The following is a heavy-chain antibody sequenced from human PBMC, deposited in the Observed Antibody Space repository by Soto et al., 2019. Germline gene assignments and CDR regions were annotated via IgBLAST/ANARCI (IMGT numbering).Heavy chain of an antibody. CDR3: VREPNGYYYGMDL. D-gene: IGHD2-8*01. J-gene: IGHJ6*02. CDR1: GFTFSSYG. CDR2: IWHDGGNK. Sequence: PGGSLRLSCAASGFTFSSYGMHWVRQAPGKGLEWVALIWHDGGNKVYADSVKGRFTISRDNSKNTLYLEVNSLRAEDTAVYYCVREPNGYYYGMDLWGQGTTVTGSS. V-gene: IGHV3-33*01.